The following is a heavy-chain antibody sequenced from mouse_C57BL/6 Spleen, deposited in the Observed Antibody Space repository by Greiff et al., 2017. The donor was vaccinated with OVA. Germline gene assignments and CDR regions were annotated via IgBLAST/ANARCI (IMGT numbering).Heavy chain of an antibody. V-gene: IGHV1-55*01. D-gene: IGHD3-2*02. J-gene: IGHJ3*01. Sequence: VQLQQPGAELVKPGASVKMSCKASGYTFTSYWITWVQQRPGQGLEWIGDIYPGSGSTNYNEKFKSKATLTVDTSSSTAYMQLSSLTSEDSAVYYCARGGSSGYTWFAYWGQGTLVTVSA. CDR2: IYPGSGST. CDR1: GYTFTSYW. CDR3: ARGGSSGYTWFAY.